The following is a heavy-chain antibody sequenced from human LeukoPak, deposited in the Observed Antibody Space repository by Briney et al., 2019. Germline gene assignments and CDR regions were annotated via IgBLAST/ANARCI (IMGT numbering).Heavy chain of an antibody. CDR2: INHSGST. V-gene: IGHV4-34*01. J-gene: IGHJ6*03. CDR3: ARLSAGYSSGSKLLGYYYYYMDV. D-gene: IGHD6-19*01. Sequence: SETLSLTCAVYGGSFSGYYWSWIRQPPGKGLEWIEEINHSGSTNYNPSLKSRVTISVDTSKNQFSLKLSSVTAADTAVYYCARLSAGYSSGSKLLGYYYYYMDVWGKGTTVTISS. CDR1: GGSFSGYY.